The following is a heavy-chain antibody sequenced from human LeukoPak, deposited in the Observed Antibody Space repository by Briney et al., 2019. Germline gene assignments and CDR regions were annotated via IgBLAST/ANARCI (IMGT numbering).Heavy chain of an antibody. D-gene: IGHD5/OR15-5a*01. Sequence: GGSLRLSRAASGFTFSDAWMNWVRQAPGKGLEWVGRIKSITDGETTENAASVKGRFTISRDDSKNTLYLQMNSLKTEDTAVYYCTASMEVSTYFDYWGQGTLVTVSS. CDR2: IKSITDGETT. V-gene: IGHV3-15*01. CDR1: GFTFSDAW. J-gene: IGHJ4*02. CDR3: TASMEVSTYFDY.